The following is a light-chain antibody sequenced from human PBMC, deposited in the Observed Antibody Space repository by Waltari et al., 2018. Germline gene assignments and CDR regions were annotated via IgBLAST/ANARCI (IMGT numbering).Light chain of an antibody. CDR2: GAS. J-gene: IGKJ4*01. CDR3: QQYHNWPPLT. CDR1: QYVSSN. V-gene: IGKV3-15*01. Sequence: DIVMTQSPATLSVPPGERATLPCRASQYVSSNLAWYQQKPGQAPRLLIYGASTRATGIPARFSGGGSGTEFTLTISSLQSEDFAVYYCQQYHNWPPLTFGGGTKVEIK.